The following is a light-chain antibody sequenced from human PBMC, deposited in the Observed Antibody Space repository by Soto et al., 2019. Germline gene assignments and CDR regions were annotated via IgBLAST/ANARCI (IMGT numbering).Light chain of an antibody. CDR1: SSDVGSYNL. V-gene: IGLV2-23*01. J-gene: IGLJ1*01. CDR2: EGS. CDR3: CSYAGSNTHV. Sequence: QSVLTQPASVSGSPGQSITISCTGTSSDVGSYNLVSWYQQHPGKAPKLMIYEGSKRPSGVSNRFSGSKSGNTASLTISGLQAEGEADYYCCSYAGSNTHVFGTGTKVTVL.